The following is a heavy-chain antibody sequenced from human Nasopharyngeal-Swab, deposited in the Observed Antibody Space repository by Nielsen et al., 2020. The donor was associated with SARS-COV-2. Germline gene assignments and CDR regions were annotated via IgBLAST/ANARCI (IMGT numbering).Heavy chain of an antibody. Sequence: GESLKISCAASGFTFSSYAMHWVRQAPGKGLEWVAVISYDGSNKYYADSVKGRFTISRDNSKNTLYLQMNSLRAEDTAVYYCGRTAHWGQGTLVTASS. CDR3: GRTAH. V-gene: IGHV3-30*04. CDR2: ISYDGSNK. CDR1: GFTFSSYA. J-gene: IGHJ4*02.